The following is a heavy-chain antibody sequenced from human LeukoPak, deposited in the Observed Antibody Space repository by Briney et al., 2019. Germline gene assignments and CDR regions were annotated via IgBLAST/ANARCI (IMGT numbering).Heavy chain of an antibody. Sequence: SETLSLTCAVYGGSFSGYYWTWIRQPPGKGLEWIGEMNHSGSANYNPSLKSRVTISVDTSKNQCSLRLSSVTAADTAVYYCARHGKRGWFGELLSGYWFDPWGQGTLVTVSS. CDR1: GGSFSGYY. V-gene: IGHV4-34*01. CDR3: ARHGKRGWFGELLSGYWFDP. D-gene: IGHD3-10*01. CDR2: MNHSGSA. J-gene: IGHJ5*02.